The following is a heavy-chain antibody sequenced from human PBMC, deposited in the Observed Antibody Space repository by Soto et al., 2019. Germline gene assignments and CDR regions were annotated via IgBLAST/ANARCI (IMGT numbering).Heavy chain of an antibody. D-gene: IGHD3-16*02. CDR1: GFTFSSYG. J-gene: IGHJ4*02. V-gene: IGHV3-23*01. CDR2: ISGSGGST. Sequence: PRGSLRLSWAASGFTFSSYGMSWVRQAPGKGLEWVSAISGSGGSTYDAHSLKGRFTFSIDNSKNTLSLQMNRLRAEHTAVYYCAKDRYPYDYICVSYRRTPSYFDSWGQGSLVTVS. CDR3: AKDRYPYDYICVSYRRTPSYFDS.